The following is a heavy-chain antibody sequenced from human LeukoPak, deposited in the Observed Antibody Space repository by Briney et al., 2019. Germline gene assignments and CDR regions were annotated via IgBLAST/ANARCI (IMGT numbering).Heavy chain of an antibody. CDR1: GGSFSGYY. J-gene: IGHJ3*01. Sequence: LETLSFTCAVYGGSFSGYYWSWIRQPPGKGLEWIGEINHSGSTNYNPSLKSRVTISVDTPKNQFSLKLSSVTAADTAVYYCAEDSGSYPSWGQGTMVTVSS. D-gene: IGHD1-26*01. V-gene: IGHV4-34*01. CDR2: INHSGST. CDR3: AEDSGSYPS.